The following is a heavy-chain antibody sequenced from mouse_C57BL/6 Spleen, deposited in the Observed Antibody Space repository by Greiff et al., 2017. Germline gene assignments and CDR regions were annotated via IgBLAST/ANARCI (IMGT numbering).Heavy chain of an antibody. D-gene: IGHD1-1*01. Sequence: EVKVEESGPGLVKPSQSLSLTCSVTGYSITSGYYWNWIRQFPGNKLEWMGYISYDGSNNYNPSLKNRISITRDTSKNQFFLKLNSVTTEDTATYYCAPNYYGSSYGYWYFDVWGTGTTVTVSS. CDR1: GYSITSGYY. CDR2: ISYDGSN. V-gene: IGHV3-6*01. CDR3: APNYYGSSYGYWYFDV. J-gene: IGHJ1*03.